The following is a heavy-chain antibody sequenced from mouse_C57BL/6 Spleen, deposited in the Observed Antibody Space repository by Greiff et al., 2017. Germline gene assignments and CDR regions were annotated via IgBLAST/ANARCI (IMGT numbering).Heavy chain of an antibody. Sequence: QVQLQQSGAELVKPGASVKISCKASGYAFSSYWMNWVKQRPGKGLEWIGQIYPGDGDTNYNGKFKGKATLTADKSSSTAYMQLSSLTSEDSAVYFRARTGFTTVVALDYWGQGTTLTVSS. CDR1: GYAFSSYW. CDR3: ARTGFTTVVALDY. V-gene: IGHV1-80*01. D-gene: IGHD1-1*01. J-gene: IGHJ2*01. CDR2: IYPGDGDT.